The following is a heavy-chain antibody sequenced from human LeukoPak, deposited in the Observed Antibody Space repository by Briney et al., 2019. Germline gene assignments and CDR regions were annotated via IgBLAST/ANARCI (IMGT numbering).Heavy chain of an antibody. D-gene: IGHD2-2*01. CDR3: AKGYCSSTSCYRGIRLDY. CDR2: ISGSGGST. Sequence: GGSLRLSCAASGFTFSSYAMSWVRQAPGKGLEWVSAISGSGGSTYYADSVKGRFTISRDNSKNTLDLQMNSLRAEDTAVYYCAKGYCSSTSCYRGIRLDYWGQGTLVTVSS. CDR1: GFTFSSYA. V-gene: IGHV3-23*01. J-gene: IGHJ4*02.